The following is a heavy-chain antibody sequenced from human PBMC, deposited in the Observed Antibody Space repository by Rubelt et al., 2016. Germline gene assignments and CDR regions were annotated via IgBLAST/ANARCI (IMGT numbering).Heavy chain of an antibody. CDR1: GFTFSSYS. J-gene: IGHJ5*02. D-gene: IGHD6-13*01. Sequence: EVQLVESGGGLVQPGGSLRLSCAASGFTFSSYSMNWVRQAPGKGLEWVSYISSSSSTIYYADSVKGRFTISRDNAKNSLYLQMNSLRAEDTAVYYCARMRYSSSWYQGNWFDPWGQGTLVTVSS. V-gene: IGHV3-48*04. CDR3: ARMRYSSSWYQGNWFDP. CDR2: ISSSSSTI.